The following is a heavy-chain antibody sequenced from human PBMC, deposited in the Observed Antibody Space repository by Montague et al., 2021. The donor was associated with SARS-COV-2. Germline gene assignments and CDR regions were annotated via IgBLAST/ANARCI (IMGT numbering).Heavy chain of an antibody. CDR3: ARKMDSSFDV. V-gene: IGHV6-1*01. CDR1: GASLSSDSLS. CDR2: TYYRSKWXN. D-gene: IGHD2-2*03. Sequence: VSPGASLSSDSLSWHWIRQSPSRGLEWLASTYYRSKWXNDSAPSVSGRAAVKPDTSRNQFSLHLDSVTPEDTALYFCARKMDSSFDVWGKGTMVIVSS. J-gene: IGHJ3*01.